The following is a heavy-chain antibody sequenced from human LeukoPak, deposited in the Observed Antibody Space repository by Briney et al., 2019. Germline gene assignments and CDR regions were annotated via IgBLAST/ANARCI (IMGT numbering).Heavy chain of an antibody. CDR1: GGSSSGYY. J-gene: IGHJ5*02. V-gene: IGHV4-34*01. Sequence: SETLSLTCAVYGGSSSGYYWSWIRQPPGKGLEWIGEINHSGSTNYNPSLKSRVTISVDTSKNQFSLKLSSVTAADTAVYYCARMAVGGWFDPWGQGTLVTVSS. CDR2: INHSGST. D-gene: IGHD6-19*01. CDR3: ARMAVGGWFDP.